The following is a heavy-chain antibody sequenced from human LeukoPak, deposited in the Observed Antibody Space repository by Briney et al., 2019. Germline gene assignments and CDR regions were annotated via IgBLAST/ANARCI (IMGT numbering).Heavy chain of an antibody. CDR3: ARRVPSYWYFDL. V-gene: IGHV3-66*02. D-gene: IGHD3-10*01. CDR2: IYIVGST. J-gene: IGHJ2*01. CDR1: GFTVSSNY. Sequence: PGGSLRLSCAASGFTVSSNYMTWVRQAPGKGLEWVSVIYIVGSTYYADSVKGRFAISRDNSENTMYLHMNSLRAEDTAVYYFARRVPSYWYFDLWGRGTLVTVSS.